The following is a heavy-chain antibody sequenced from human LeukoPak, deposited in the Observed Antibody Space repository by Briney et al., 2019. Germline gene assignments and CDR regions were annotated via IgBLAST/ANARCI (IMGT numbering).Heavy chain of an antibody. CDR3: ARLQADAFDN. CDR2: VRSSGST. J-gene: IGHJ3*02. V-gene: IGHV4-59*10. Sequence: SETLSLTCAVSGASISSNFWSWIRQPAGKGLEWVGRVRSSGSTSYNPSLKSRVTMSIDTSKNQFSLYPSSVAAADTAVYYCARLQADAFDNWGQGTLVTVSS. CDR1: GASISSNF.